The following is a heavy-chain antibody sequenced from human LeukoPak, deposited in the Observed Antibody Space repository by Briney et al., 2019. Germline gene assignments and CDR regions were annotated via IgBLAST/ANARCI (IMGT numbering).Heavy chain of an antibody. V-gene: IGHV3-23*01. CDR3: AKGDYGHNWFDP. D-gene: IGHD4-17*01. CDR2: ISGSGGST. J-gene: IGHJ5*02. Sequence: PSETLSLTCAVYGGSFSGYYWSWVRQAPGKGLEWVSAISGSGGSTYYADSVKGRFTISRDNSKNTLYLQMNSLRAEDTAVYYCAKGDYGHNWFDPWGQGTLVTVSS. CDR1: GGSFSGYY.